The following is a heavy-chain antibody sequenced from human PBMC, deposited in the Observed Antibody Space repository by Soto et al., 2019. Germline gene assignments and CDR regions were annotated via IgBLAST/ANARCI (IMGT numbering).Heavy chain of an antibody. Sequence: GGSLRLSCAASGFTFSDYYMSWIRQAPGKGLEWVSYISSSGSTIYYADSVKGRFTISRDNAKNSLSLQMNSLRAEDTAVYYCARAGGGHYDYIWGSYRAYDAFDIWGQGTMVTVSS. CDR2: ISSSGSTI. CDR3: ARAGGGHYDYIWGSYRAYDAFDI. CDR1: GFTFSDYY. J-gene: IGHJ3*02. D-gene: IGHD3-16*02. V-gene: IGHV3-11*01.